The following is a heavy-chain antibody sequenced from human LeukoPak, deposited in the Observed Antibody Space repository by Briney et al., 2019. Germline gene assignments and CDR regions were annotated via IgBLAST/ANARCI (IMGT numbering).Heavy chain of an antibody. CDR3: ARVPQEGNRQTYYYDSSGYYPGAFDI. V-gene: IGHV1-2*02. CDR2: INPNSGGT. CDR1: GYTFTGYY. D-gene: IGHD3-22*01. J-gene: IGHJ3*02. Sequence: GASVKVSCKASGYTFTGYYMHWVRQAPGQGLEWMGWINPNSGGTNYAQKFQGRVTMTRDTSISTAYMELSRLRSDDTAVYYCARVPQEGNRQTYYYDSSGYYPGAFDIWGQGTMVTVSS.